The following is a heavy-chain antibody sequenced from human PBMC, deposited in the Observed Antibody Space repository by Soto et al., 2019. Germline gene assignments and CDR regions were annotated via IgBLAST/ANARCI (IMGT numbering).Heavy chain of an antibody. V-gene: IGHV4-39*01. CDR1: GGSISGSPYY. Sequence: SETLSLTCSVSGGSISGSPYYWGWIGQPPGEGLEWIGSVYYTGSTSYKPSLRSRVTASVDTSKNQFSLKLSSVTAADTAVYYWARLLGYYDSSDYPDFDYWGQGTLVTVSS. CDR2: VYYTGST. D-gene: IGHD3-22*01. CDR3: ARLLGYYDSSDYPDFDY. J-gene: IGHJ4*02.